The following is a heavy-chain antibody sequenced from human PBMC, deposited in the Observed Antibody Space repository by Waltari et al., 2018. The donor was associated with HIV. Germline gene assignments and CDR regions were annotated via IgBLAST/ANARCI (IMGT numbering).Heavy chain of an antibody. J-gene: IGHJ3*02. Sequence: EVQLVQSGAEVKKPGQSLKISCKGSGDSLTSYWIGWVRQAPGTGLEWMGDIYPADSDTTYNPSFRGQVTISVDTSISTAYVQWRSLKASDTAVYFCARRLVGADAFEIWGQATEVIVSS. D-gene: IGHD1-26*01. V-gene: IGHV5-51*03. CDR2: IYPADSDT. CDR1: GDSLTSYW. CDR3: ARRLVGADAFEI.